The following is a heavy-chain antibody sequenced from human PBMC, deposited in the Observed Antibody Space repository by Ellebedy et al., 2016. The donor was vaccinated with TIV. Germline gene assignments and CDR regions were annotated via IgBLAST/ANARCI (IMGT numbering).Heavy chain of an antibody. CDR1: GFTFNTYA. CDR3: ARVRGGSTWYGDAFDI. V-gene: IGHV3-23*01. J-gene: IGHJ3*02. CDR2: ISGSGAPT. D-gene: IGHD6-13*01. Sequence: GESLKISCAASGFTFNTYAMSWVRQAPGKGLEWVSVISGSGAPTYNADSVKGRFTISRDNSKNTLYLQMNSLRAEDTAVFYCARVRGGSTWYGDAFDIWGQGTMVTVSS.